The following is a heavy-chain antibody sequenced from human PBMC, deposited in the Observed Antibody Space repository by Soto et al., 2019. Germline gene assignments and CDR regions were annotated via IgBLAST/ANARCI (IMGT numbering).Heavy chain of an antibody. CDR1: GYTFTSYG. CDR3: AREGSRITMVRGVIDWFDP. D-gene: IGHD3-10*01. CDR2: ISAYNGNT. Sequence: QVQLVQSGAEVKKPGASVKVSCKASGYTFTSYGISWVRQAPGQGLEWMGWISAYNGNTNYAQKLQGRVTMTTDTATSTAYMELRSLRSDDTAVYYCAREGSRITMVRGVIDWFDPWGQGTLVTVSS. J-gene: IGHJ5*02. V-gene: IGHV1-18*01.